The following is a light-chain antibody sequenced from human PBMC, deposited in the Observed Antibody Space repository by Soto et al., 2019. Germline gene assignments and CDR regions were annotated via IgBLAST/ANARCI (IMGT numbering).Light chain of an antibody. CDR3: QPRSNLLT. V-gene: IGKV3-11*01. J-gene: IGKJ4*01. Sequence: EIVLTQSPATLSLSPGEIATLSCRSSQSVSSYLAWYQQKPGQAPRLLIYDASNRATGIPARFSGSGSGTDVTLTISSLEPEDFAGYYCQPRSNLLTFGGGNKVEIK. CDR2: DAS. CDR1: QSVSSY.